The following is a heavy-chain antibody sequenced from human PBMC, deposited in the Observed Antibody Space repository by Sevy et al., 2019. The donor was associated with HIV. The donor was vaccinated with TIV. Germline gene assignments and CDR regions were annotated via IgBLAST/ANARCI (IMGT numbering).Heavy chain of an antibody. V-gene: IGHV3-23*01. CDR2: FSFGCGEI. Sequence: GGSLRLSCAASGFTFSKYSMSWVRQPPGKGLEWVSTFSFGCGEINYEDSVKGRFTISRDNSKSSVYLQMNNLRPEDTAVYYCAREGCTKPHDYWGQGTLVTVSS. CDR1: GFTFSKYS. D-gene: IGHD2-8*01. J-gene: IGHJ4*02. CDR3: AREGCTKPHDY.